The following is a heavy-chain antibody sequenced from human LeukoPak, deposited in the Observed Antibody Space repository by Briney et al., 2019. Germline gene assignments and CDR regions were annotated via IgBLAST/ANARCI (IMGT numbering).Heavy chain of an antibody. Sequence: TPSQTLSLTCTVSGGSIGSDDYSWSWIRQHPGKGLEWIGYIYYSGSPSYNPSLKNRVTISVDTSMNQFSLRLYSVTAADTAVYYCARVKMEDFGDYRPDAFDIWGQGTMVTVSS. D-gene: IGHD4-17*01. V-gene: IGHV4-31*03. CDR2: IYYSGSP. CDR1: GGSIGSDDYS. CDR3: ARVKMEDFGDYRPDAFDI. J-gene: IGHJ3*02.